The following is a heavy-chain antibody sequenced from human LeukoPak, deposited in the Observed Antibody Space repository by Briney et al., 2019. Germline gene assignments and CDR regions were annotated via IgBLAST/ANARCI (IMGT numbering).Heavy chain of an antibody. D-gene: IGHD1-26*01. Sequence: ASVKVSCKASGYTFTSYYMHRVRQAPGQGLEWMGIINPSGDSTSYAQKFQGRVTMTRDMSTSTVYMELGSLRSEDTAVYYCARDPGGSYYPPDYWGQGTLVTVSS. CDR2: INPSGDST. J-gene: IGHJ4*02. CDR3: ARDPGGSYYPPDY. CDR1: GYTFTSYY. V-gene: IGHV1-46*01.